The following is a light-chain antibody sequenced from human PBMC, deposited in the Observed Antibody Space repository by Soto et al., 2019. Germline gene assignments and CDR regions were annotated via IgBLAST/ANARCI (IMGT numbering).Light chain of an antibody. CDR3: SSYTISSTVV. V-gene: IGLV2-14*01. CDR2: EVS. CDR1: SSDVGGYNY. Sequence: QSALTQPASVSGSPGQSITISCTGTSSDVGGYNYVSWYQQHPGKAPKVMIYEVSYRPSGVSNRFSGSKSGNTASLTISGLQAEDEADYYCSSYTISSTVVFGGGAKLTVL. J-gene: IGLJ2*01.